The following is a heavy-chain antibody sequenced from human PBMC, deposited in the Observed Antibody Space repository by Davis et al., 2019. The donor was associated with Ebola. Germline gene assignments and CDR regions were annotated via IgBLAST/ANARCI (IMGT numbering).Heavy chain of an antibody. V-gene: IGHV3-23*01. CDR1: GFTFSSYA. CDR3: ATNRGVPLDYYMDV. J-gene: IGHJ6*03. D-gene: IGHD1-14*01. Sequence: PGGSLRLSCAASGFTFSSYAMSWVRQAPGKGLEYVSAISSNGGSTYYADSVKGRFTISRDNSKNTLYLQMNSLRAEDTAVYYCATNRGVPLDYYMDVWGKGTTVTVSS. CDR2: ISSNGGST.